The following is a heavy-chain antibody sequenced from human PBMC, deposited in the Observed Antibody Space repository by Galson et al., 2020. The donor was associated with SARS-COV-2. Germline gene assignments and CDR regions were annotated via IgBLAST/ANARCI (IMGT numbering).Heavy chain of an antibody. D-gene: IGHD4-17*01. CDR2: ISGPGSST. CDR3: ARDRGIDFGDQLDY. CDR1: GFTFGRYA. J-gene: IGHJ4*01. Sequence: GGSLRLSCAASGFTFGRYALAWVRQAPGKGLEWVSSISGPGSSTYYADSAKGRFTISRDSSTNTVSLQMDSLRDEDTAVYYCARDRGIDFGDQLDYWGQGTLVTVSS. V-gene: IGHV3-23*01.